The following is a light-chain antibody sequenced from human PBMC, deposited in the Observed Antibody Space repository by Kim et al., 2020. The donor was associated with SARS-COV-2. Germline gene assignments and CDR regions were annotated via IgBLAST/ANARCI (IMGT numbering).Light chain of an antibody. CDR3: LQHNTSSYT. V-gene: IGKV1-5*01. CDR2: DAS. CDR1: KSSTKG. Sequence: SESEGRVVTITCWASKSSTKGWGWYQQKPGKAPKVVIYDASSLKSGVPSRFSGSGFGTEFTLTISSLQPDDFATYPSLQHNTSSYTFGPGTKLEF. J-gene: IGKJ2*01.